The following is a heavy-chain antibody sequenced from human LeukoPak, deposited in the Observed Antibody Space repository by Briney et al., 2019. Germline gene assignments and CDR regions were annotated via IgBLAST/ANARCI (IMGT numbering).Heavy chain of an antibody. Sequence: GGTLRLSCAASGFTFSSYGMSWVRQAPGKGLEWVSAISGGGGSTYYADSVKGRFTISRDNSKNTLYLQMNSLRAEDTAVYYCAKYNYDSSGSYDYWGQGTLVTVSS. CDR2: ISGGGGST. CDR3: AKYNYDSSGSYDY. V-gene: IGHV3-23*01. J-gene: IGHJ4*02. CDR1: GFTFSSYG. D-gene: IGHD3-22*01.